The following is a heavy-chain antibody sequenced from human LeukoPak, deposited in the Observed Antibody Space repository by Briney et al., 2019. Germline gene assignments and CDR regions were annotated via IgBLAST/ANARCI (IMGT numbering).Heavy chain of an antibody. J-gene: IGHJ4*02. CDR2: ISGSGGST. CDR1: GFTFSDYY. D-gene: IGHD6-6*01. CDR3: AKGIAARSTYYFDY. V-gene: IGHV3-23*01. Sequence: GGSLRLSCAASGFTFSDYYMSWVRQAPGKGLEWVSAISGSGGSTYYAASVKGRFTISRDNSKNTLYLQMNSLRDEDTAVYYCAKGIAARSTYYFDYWGQGTLVTVSS.